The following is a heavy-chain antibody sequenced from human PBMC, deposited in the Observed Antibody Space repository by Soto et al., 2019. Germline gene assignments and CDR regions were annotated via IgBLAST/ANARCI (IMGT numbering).Heavy chain of an antibody. V-gene: IGHV1-2*02. Sequence: GASVKVSCKASGYTFTGYYMHWVLQAPGQGLEWMGWINPNSGGTNYAQKFQGRVTMTRDTSISTAYMELSRLRSDDTAVYYCARDLTMVRGSFDYWGQGTLVTVSS. J-gene: IGHJ4*02. CDR3: ARDLTMVRGSFDY. CDR1: GYTFTGYY. D-gene: IGHD3-10*01. CDR2: INPNSGGT.